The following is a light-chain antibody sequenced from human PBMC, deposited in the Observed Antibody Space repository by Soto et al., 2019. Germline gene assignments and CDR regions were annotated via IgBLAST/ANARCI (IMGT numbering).Light chain of an antibody. CDR1: QSVSSSY. CDR2: GAS. V-gene: IGKV3-20*01. J-gene: IGKJ3*01. CDR3: QQDGSSPIFT. Sequence: EIVLTQSPGTLSLSPGERATLSCRASQSVSSSYLAWYQHKPGQAPRLLIYGASSMATVIPDRFSGSGSGTDFTLTISRLEPEDFAVYYCQQDGSSPIFTFGPVTKVDI.